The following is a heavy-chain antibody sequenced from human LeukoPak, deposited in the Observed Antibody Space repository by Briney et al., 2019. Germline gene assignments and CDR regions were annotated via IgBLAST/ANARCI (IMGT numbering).Heavy chain of an antibody. V-gene: IGHV3-33*01. CDR1: GFTFSSYG. CDR2: IWYDGSNK. CDR3: ARECYYGSGSHDY. Sequence: TWRSLRLSCAASGFTFSSYGMHWVRPAPGKGLEGVAVIWYDGSNKYYADSVKGRFTISRDNSKNTLYLQMNSLRAEDTAVYYCARECYYGSGSHDYWGQGTLVTVSS. J-gene: IGHJ4*02. D-gene: IGHD3-10*01.